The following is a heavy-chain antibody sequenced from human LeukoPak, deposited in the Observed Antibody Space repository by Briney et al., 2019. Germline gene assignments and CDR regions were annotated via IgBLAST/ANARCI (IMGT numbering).Heavy chain of an antibody. CDR2: INPSGGST. CDR3: ARDGGAVAPQGFDP. D-gene: IGHD6-19*01. CDR1: GYTFTSYY. J-gene: IGHJ5*02. V-gene: IGHV1-46*01. Sequence: GASVKVSYKASGYTFTSYYMLWVRQAPGQGLEWMGIINPSGGSTSYAQKFQGRVTMTRDMSTSTVYMELSSLRSEDTAVYYCARDGGAVAPQGFDPWGQGTLVTVSS.